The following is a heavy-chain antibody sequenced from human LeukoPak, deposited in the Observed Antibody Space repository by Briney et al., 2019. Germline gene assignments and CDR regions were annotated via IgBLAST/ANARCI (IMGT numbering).Heavy chain of an antibody. J-gene: IGHJ4*02. CDR1: GGTFSSYG. D-gene: IGHD1-26*01. CDR2: ISAYNGNT. CDR3: ARAAPSSYAKDY. V-gene: IGHV1-18*01. Sequence: ASVKVSCKASGGTFSSYGISWVRQAPGQGLEWMGWISAYNGNTNYAQKLQGRVTMTTDTSTSTAYMELRSLRSDDTAVYYCARAAPSSYAKDYWGQGTLVTVSS.